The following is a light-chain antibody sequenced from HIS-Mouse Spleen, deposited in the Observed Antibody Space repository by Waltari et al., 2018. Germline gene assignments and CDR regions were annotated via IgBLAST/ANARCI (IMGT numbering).Light chain of an antibody. CDR1: QGISSY. Sequence: AIRMTKSTSSFSASTGDRVTITCRASQGISSYLAWYQQKPGKAPKLLIYAASTLQSGVPSRFSGSGSGTDFTLTISCLQSEDFATYYCQQYYSYPPITFGGGTKVEIK. CDR2: AAS. J-gene: IGKJ4*01. CDR3: QQYYSYPPIT. V-gene: IGKV1-8*01.